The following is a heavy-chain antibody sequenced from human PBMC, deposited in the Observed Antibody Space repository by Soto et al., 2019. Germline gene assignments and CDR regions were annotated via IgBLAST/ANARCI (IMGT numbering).Heavy chain of an antibody. Sequence: SETLSLTYTVSGGYINNHYWSWIRQPPGQGLEWIGYIYYSGSTNYNPSLKSRVTMSVDTSKNQFSLKLSSLTAADTAIYYCARANWFFDYWGQGTLVTVSS. V-gene: IGHV4-59*11. CDR3: ARANWFFDY. J-gene: IGHJ4*02. D-gene: IGHD7-27*01. CDR1: GGYINNHY. CDR2: IYYSGST.